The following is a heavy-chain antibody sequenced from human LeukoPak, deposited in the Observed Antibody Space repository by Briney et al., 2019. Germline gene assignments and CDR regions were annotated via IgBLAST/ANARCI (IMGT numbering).Heavy chain of an antibody. D-gene: IGHD4-23*01. CDR2: IYSGGST. V-gene: IGHV3-53*01. CDR3: ARGSSYGGNSDY. Sequence: GGSLRLSCAASGFIVSSNYMSWVRQAPGKGLEWVSVIYSGGSTYYADSVKGRFTISRDNSKNTLYLQMNSLRAEDTAVYYCARGSSYGGNSDYWGQGTLVTVSS. J-gene: IGHJ4*02. CDR1: GFIVSSNY.